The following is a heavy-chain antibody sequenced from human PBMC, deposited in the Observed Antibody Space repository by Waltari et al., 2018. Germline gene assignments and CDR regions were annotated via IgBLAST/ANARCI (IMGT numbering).Heavy chain of an antibody. CDR1: GFTFDDYA. CDR3: AKGPLGYCSGGSCYRIDY. D-gene: IGHD2-15*01. CDR2: ISWDGGST. V-gene: IGHV3-43D*04. J-gene: IGHJ4*02. Sequence: EVQLVESGGVVVQPGGSLRLSCAASGFTFDDYAMHWVRQAPGKGLEWVSLISWDGGSTYYADSVKGRFTISRDNNKNSLYLQMNSLRAEDTALYYCAKGPLGYCSGGSCYRIDYWGQGTLVTVSS.